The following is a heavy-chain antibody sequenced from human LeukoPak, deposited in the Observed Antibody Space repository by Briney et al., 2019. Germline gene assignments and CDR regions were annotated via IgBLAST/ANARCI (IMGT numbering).Heavy chain of an antibody. CDR1: GGSISSSS. Sequence: SETLSLTCTVSGGSISSSSWSWIRQPPGKGLEWIGYFYYSGSTNYNPSLRSRVTISVDTSKSQFSLKLSSMTAADTAMYYCARGKNYFDPWGQGIQVTVTS. V-gene: IGHV4-59*01. D-gene: IGHD1-7*01. CDR2: FYYSGST. J-gene: IGHJ5*02. CDR3: ARGKNYFDP.